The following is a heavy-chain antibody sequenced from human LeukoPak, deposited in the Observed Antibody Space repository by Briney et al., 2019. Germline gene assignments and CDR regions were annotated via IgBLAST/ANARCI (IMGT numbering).Heavy chain of an antibody. Sequence: GGSLRLSCAASGFTFSDYYMSWIRQAPGKGREWGSDISSSTYTNYADSVKGRFTISRDNAKNSLYLQMNSLRAEDTAVYYCARDGRKGYGSGSLDYWGQGTLVTVSS. CDR3: ARDGRKGYGSGSLDY. V-gene: IGHV3-11*05. CDR2: ISSSTYT. D-gene: IGHD3-10*01. J-gene: IGHJ4*02. CDR1: GFTFSDYY.